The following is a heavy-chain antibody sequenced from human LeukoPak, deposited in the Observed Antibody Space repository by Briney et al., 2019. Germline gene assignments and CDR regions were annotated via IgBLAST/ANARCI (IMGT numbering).Heavy chain of an antibody. J-gene: IGHJ4*02. V-gene: IGHV1-69*13. Sequence: SVKVSCKASGGTFSSYAISWVRQAPGQGLEWMGGIIPIFGTANYAQKFQGRVTITADEPTSTAYMELSSLRSEDTAVYYCAVGTVGTYTYDYWGQGTLVTVSS. CDR3: AVGTVGTYTYDY. D-gene: IGHD2-2*02. CDR1: GGTFSSYA. CDR2: IIPIFGTA.